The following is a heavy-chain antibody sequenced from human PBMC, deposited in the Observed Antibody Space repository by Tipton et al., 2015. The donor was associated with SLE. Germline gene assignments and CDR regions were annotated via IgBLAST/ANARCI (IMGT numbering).Heavy chain of an antibody. Sequence: GSLRLSCAASGFIFSSYGMHWVRQAPGKGLEWVAFIRFDGSNIHYADSVKGRFTISRDNSKNTLYLQMNSLRAEDTAVYYCAKDRGGITIFPAYMDVWGKGTTVTVSS. CDR3: AKDRGGITIFPAYMDV. CDR1: GFIFSSYG. J-gene: IGHJ6*03. CDR2: IRFDGSNI. D-gene: IGHD3-9*01. V-gene: IGHV3-30*02.